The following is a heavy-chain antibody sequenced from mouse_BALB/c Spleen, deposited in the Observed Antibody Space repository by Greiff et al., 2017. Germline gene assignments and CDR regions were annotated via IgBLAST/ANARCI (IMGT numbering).Heavy chain of an antibody. CDR1: GDSITSGY. J-gene: IGHJ4*01. V-gene: IGHV3-8*02. Sequence: VQLKQSGPSLVKPSQTLSLTCSVTGDSITSGYWNWIRKFPGNKLEYMGYISYSGSTYYNPSLKSRISITRDTSKNQYYLQLNSVTTEDTATYYCARSIIYYYGSTYAMDYWGQGTSVTVSS. CDR3: ARSIIYYYGSTYAMDY. D-gene: IGHD1-1*01. CDR2: ISYSGST.